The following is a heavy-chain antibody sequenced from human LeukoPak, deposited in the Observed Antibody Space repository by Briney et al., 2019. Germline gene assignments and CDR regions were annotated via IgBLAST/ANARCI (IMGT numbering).Heavy chain of an antibody. CDR3: ARDLVVVTASSPYYYYCMDV. D-gene: IGHD2-21*02. CDR2: ISSSSRTI. J-gene: IGHJ6*03. V-gene: IGHV3-48*01. CDR1: GFTFSSYS. Sequence: PGGSLRLSCAASGFTFSSYSMNWVRQAPGKGLEWVSYISSSSRTIYYADSVKGRFTISRDNDKNLLYLQMNSLRAEDTAVYYCARDLVVVTASSPYYYYCMDVWGKGTTVTVSS.